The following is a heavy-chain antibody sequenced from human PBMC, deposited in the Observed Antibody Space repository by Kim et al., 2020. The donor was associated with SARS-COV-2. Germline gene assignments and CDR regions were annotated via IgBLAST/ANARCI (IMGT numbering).Heavy chain of an antibody. J-gene: IGHJ4*02. D-gene: IGHD6-13*01. CDR1: GFTFSNYW. CDR3: ARVQYSSTWYIDY. Sequence: GGSLRLSCAASGFTFSNYWMHWVRQAPGKRLVWVSRINSDGSRTTYADSVKGRFTISRDNAKNTLYLQVNSLRAEDTAVYYCARVQYSSTWYIDYWGQGALVTVSS. CDR2: INSDGSRT. V-gene: IGHV3-74*01.